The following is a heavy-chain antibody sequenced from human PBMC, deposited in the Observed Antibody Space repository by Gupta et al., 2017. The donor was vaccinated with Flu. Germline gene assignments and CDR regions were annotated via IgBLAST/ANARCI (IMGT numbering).Heavy chain of an antibody. CDR1: GFTFGNTA. V-gene: IGHV3-49*03. J-gene: IGHJ6*02. CDR2: IRSKAYGGTT. Sequence: EMQPVESGGGLVQPGRSLRLSCTVSGFTFGNTALGWFRQAPGKGLEWVGFIRSKAYGGTTKYAASVKGRFNISRDDSKIIAYLQMNSLKTEDTAVYYCTSDYDFWSGYSRGYYYGMDVWGQGTTVTVSS. CDR3: TSDYDFWSGYSRGYYYGMDV. D-gene: IGHD3-3*01.